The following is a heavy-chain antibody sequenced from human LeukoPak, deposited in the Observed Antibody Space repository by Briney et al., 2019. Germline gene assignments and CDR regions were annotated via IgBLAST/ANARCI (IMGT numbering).Heavy chain of an antibody. CDR1: GYTLTELS. CDR3: ARARRITMIVVANNWFDP. Sequence: EASVKVPCKVSGYTLTELSMHWVRQAPGQGLEWMGWINPNSGGTNYAQKFQGRVTMTRDTSISTAYMELSRLRSDDTAVYYCARARRITMIVVANNWFDPWGQGTLVTVSS. CDR2: INPNSGGT. D-gene: IGHD3-22*01. J-gene: IGHJ5*02. V-gene: IGHV1-2*02.